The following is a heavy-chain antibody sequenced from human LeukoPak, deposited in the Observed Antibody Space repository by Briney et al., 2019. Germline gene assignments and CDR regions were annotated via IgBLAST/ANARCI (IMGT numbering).Heavy chain of an antibody. V-gene: IGHV4-59*08. CDR3: ARAGGGYSGYDLEYFDY. CDR2: IYYSGST. CDR1: GGSISSYY. J-gene: IGHJ4*02. D-gene: IGHD5-12*01. Sequence: PSETLSLTCTVSGGSISSYYWSWIRQPPGKGLEWIGYIYYSGSTDYNPSLKSRVTTSVDTSKNQFSLKLSSVTAADTAVYYCARAGGGYSGYDLEYFDYWGQGTLVTVSS.